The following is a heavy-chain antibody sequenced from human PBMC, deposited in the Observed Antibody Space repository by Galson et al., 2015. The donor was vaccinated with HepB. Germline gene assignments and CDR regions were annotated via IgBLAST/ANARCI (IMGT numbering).Heavy chain of an antibody. CDR3: AKLAAAPKDYYYYYYMDV. D-gene: IGHD6-13*01. CDR2: ISGSGGST. Sequence: SLRLSCAASGFTFSSYSMSWVRQAPGKGLEWVSSISGSGGSTYYADSVKGRFTISRDNSKNTLYLQMNSLRAEDTAVYYCAKLAAAPKDYYYYYYMDVWGKGTTFTVSS. V-gene: IGHV3-23*01. CDR1: GFTFSSYS. J-gene: IGHJ6*03.